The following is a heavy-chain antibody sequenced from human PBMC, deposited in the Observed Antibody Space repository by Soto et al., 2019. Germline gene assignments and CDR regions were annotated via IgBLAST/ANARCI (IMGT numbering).Heavy chain of an antibody. D-gene: IGHD3-3*01. V-gene: IGHV4-34*01. Sequence: SETLSLTSDSYVGSVNVYYWTLIRQPPGKGLEWIGEINHTGGTHYNPSLKSRVTMSVDTSKNQFSLRLSSVTAADTAIYYCATRITVFGLLIPPFDPWGQGTQVTDSS. CDR1: VGSVNVYY. CDR2: INHTGGT. J-gene: IGHJ5*02. CDR3: ATRITVFGLLIPPFDP.